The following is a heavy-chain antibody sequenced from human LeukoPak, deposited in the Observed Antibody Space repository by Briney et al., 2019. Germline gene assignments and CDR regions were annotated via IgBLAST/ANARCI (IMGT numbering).Heavy chain of an antibody. D-gene: IGHD3-9*01. CDR2: ISRSGTTV. Sequence: GGSLRLSCAGSGFTFRGCYMSWVRQAPGKGLEWISHISRSGTTVYYADSVKGRFTISRDDVQSTLFLEMSNLRVDDTAVYFCARVQFDLLTIHPHMADSWGQGTLVTVSS. V-gene: IGHV3-11*01. J-gene: IGHJ4*02. CDR3: ARVQFDLLTIHPHMADS. CDR1: GFTFRGCY.